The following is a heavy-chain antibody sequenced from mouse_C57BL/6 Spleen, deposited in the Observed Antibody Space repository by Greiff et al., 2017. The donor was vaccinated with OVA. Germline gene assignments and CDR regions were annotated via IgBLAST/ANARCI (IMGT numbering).Heavy chain of an antibody. V-gene: IGHV1-59*01. CDR1: GYTFTSYG. CDR3: ARGIWGFFITTARDY. CDR2: IDPCGGYT. J-gene: IGHJ2*01. Sequence: QVQLQQSGAELVRPGTSVKLSCKASGYTFTSYGMHWVKQRPGQGLEWIGVIDPCGGYTYYNQKFKGKATLTVDKSSSTAYMQLSSLTSEDSAVYYCARGIWGFFITTARDYWGQGTTLTVSS. D-gene: IGHD1-1*01.